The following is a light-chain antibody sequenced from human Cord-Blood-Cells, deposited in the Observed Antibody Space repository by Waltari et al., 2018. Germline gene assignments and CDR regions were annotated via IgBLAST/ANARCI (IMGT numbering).Light chain of an antibody. CDR1: SSDVGGYNY. CDR3: SSYAGSNNLV. CDR2: EVS. Sequence: QSALTHTPSASGSPGQSVTISCTGTSSDVGGYNYVSWYQQHPGKAPKLMIYEVSKRPSGVPDRFSGSKSGNTASLTVSGLQAEDEAYYYCSSYAGSNNLVFGGGTKLTVL. V-gene: IGLV2-8*01. J-gene: IGLJ3*02.